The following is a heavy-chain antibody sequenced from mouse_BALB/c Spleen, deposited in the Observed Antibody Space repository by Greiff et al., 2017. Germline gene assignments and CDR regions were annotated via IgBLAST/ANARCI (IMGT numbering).Heavy chain of an antibody. J-gene: IGHJ4*01. V-gene: IGHV7-3*02. D-gene: IGHD4-1*02. CDR3: ARVQLGRYAMDY. CDR1: GFTFTDYY. Sequence: EVKLMESGGGLVQPGGSLRLSCATSGFTFTDYYMSWVRQPPGKALEWLGFIRNKANGYTTEYSASVKGRFTISRDNSQSILYLQMNTLRAEDSATYYCARVQLGRYAMDYWGQGTSVTVSS. CDR2: IRNKANGYTT.